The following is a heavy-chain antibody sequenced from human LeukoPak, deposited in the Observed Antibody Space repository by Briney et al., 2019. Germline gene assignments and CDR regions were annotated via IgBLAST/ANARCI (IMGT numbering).Heavy chain of an antibody. D-gene: IGHD3-3*01. CDR1: GYTFSSYW. J-gene: IGHJ4*02. CDR3: ARQNDFRLDY. Sequence: GESLKISCKGSGYTFSSYWIGWVRQMPGKGLEWMGIIYPGDSDTRYSPSLQGQVTISADTSIGTAYLQWSSLKASDTAIYYCARQNDFRLDYWGQGTLVTVSS. CDR2: IYPGDSDT. V-gene: IGHV5-51*01.